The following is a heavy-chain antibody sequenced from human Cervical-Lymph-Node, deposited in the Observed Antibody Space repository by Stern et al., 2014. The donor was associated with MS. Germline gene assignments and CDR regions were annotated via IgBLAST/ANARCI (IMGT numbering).Heavy chain of an antibody. CDR3: ARGVDP. V-gene: IGHV3-7*01. J-gene: IGHJ5*02. CDR2: IKPDGREK. CDR1: GFWVSNYW. Sequence: QLVESGGDLVPPWGSLRLSCAAPGFWVSNYWVSWGPPAPGKGPEWVANIKPDGREKYYVDSVKGRFTISRDNAKNSLYLQMNSLRVEDTAVYYCARGVDPWGQGTLVTGSS.